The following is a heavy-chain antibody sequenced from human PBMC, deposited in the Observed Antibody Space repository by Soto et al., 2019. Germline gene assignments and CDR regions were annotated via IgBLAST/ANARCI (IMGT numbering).Heavy chain of an antibody. V-gene: IGHV2-5*01. D-gene: IGHD4-17*01. CDR1: GLSLRHIGEC. CDR2: IYFNDDK. CDR3: AHKDGSDYASALDV. J-gene: IGHJ6*02. Sequence: SGHRLWNPTQPLTLTCTFSGLSLRHIGECLGWIRQPPGKALEWLALIYFNDDKRYNPSLKTRLTITKGTSKNQVVLTMTNMDPVDTATYFCAHKDGSDYASALDVWGQGT.